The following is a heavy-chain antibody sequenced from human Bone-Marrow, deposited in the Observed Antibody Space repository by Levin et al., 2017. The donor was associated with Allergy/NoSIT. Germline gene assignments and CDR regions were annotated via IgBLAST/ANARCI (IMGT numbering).Heavy chain of an antibody. Sequence: ASVKVSCKASGYTFTDYYMNWVRQAPGQGLEWMGWINPNSGGTNYAQKFQGRVTMTRDTSISTAYMELSGLRSDDTAVYYCARDPDYCDRAFDTWGQGTLVTVSS. J-gene: IGHJ3*02. CDR3: ARDPDYCDRAFDT. D-gene: IGHD3-22*01. V-gene: IGHV1-2*02. CDR2: INPNSGGT. CDR1: GYTFTDYY.